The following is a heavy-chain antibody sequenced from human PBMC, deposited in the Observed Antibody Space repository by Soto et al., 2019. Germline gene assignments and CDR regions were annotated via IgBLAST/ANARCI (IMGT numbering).Heavy chain of an antibody. CDR1: GFTFTSSA. D-gene: IGHD3-22*01. CDR2: IVVGSGNT. V-gene: IGHV1-58*01. CDR3: AADYDSSGYYPGQMGY. Sequence: SVKVSCKASGFTFTSSAVQWVRQARGQRLEWIGWIVVGSGNTNYAQKFQERVTITRDMSTSTAYMELSSLRSEDTAVYYCAADYDSSGYYPGQMGYWGQGTLVTVSS. J-gene: IGHJ4*02.